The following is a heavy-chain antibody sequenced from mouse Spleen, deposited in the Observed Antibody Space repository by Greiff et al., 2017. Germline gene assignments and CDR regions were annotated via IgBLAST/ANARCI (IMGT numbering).Heavy chain of an antibody. J-gene: IGHJ3*01. D-gene: IGHD2-13*01. CDR3: ARRDGDPWFAY. Sequence: VQLQQPGAELVKPGASVKLSCKASGYTFTSYWMQWVKQRPGQGLEWIGEIDPSDSYTNYNQKFKGKATLTVDTSSSTAYMQLSSLTSEDSAVYYCARRDGDPWFAYWGQGTLVTVSA. CDR1: GYTFTSYW. CDR2: IDPSDSYT. V-gene: IGHV1-50*01.